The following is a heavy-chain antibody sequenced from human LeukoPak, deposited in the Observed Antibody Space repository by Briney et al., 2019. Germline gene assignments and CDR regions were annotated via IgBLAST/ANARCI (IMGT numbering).Heavy chain of an antibody. D-gene: IGHD6-19*01. CDR2: ISGSGGST. J-gene: IGHJ4*02. V-gene: IGHV3-23*01. CDR1: GFTFSSYA. Sequence: PGGSLRLSCAASGFTFSSYAMSGVRQAPGKGLEWVSAISGSGGSTYYADSVKGRFTISRDNSKNTLYLQMNSLRAEDTAVYYCAKDRKGIAVVRGVDYWGQGTLVTVSS. CDR3: AKDRKGIAVVRGVDY.